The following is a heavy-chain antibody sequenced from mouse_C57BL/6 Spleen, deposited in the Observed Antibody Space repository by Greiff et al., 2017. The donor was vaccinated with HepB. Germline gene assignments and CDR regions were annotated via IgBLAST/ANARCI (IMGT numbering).Heavy chain of an antibody. CDR1: GYTFTSYW. J-gene: IGHJ1*03. CDR3: ARAPSIYDGYYVGYFDV. D-gene: IGHD2-3*01. CDR2: IDPNSGGT. Sequence: QVQLKQPGAELVKPGASVKLSCKASGYTFTSYWMHWVKQRPGRGLEWIGRIDPNSGGTKYNEKFKSKATLTVDKPSSTAYMQLSSLTSEDSAVYYCARAPSIYDGYYVGYFDVWGTGTTVTVSS. V-gene: IGHV1-72*01.